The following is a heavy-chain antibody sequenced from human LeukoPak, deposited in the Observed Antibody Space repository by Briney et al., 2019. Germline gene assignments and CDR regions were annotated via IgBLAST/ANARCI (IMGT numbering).Heavy chain of an antibody. Sequence: GASVKVSCKASGYTFTGYYMHWVRQAPGQGLEWMGRINPNSGGTNYAQKFRGRVTMTRDTSISTAYMELSRLRSDDTAVYYCARVLYKLISLSFDYWGQGTLVTVSS. CDR1: GYTFTGYY. D-gene: IGHD1-14*01. V-gene: IGHV1-2*06. CDR2: INPNSGGT. J-gene: IGHJ4*02. CDR3: ARVLYKLISLSFDY.